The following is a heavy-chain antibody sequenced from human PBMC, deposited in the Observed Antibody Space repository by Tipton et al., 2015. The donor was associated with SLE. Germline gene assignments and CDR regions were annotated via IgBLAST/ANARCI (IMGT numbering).Heavy chain of an antibody. D-gene: IGHD1-1*01. CDR3: ARGRTPFDS. CDR1: GFTFNTYA. CDR2: MYYDGPT. V-gene: IGHV4-59*01. Sequence: LRLSCAASGFTFNTYAMSWVRQAPGKGLEWIGYMYYDGPTDYNPSLNSRVTISVDMSKNQFSLKLSSVTAADTAVYYCARGRTPFDSWGQGTLVTVSS. J-gene: IGHJ4*02.